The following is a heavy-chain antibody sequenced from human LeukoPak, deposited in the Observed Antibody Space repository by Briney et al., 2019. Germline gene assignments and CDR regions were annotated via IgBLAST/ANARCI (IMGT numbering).Heavy chain of an antibody. V-gene: IGHV3-30*02. CDR3: ARVTTSGSYKFDY. CDR1: GFTFSGYG. D-gene: IGHD3-10*01. CDR2: IHYDGASS. J-gene: IGHJ4*02. Sequence: GGSLTLSCAASGFTFSGYGMHWVRQAPGKGLEWVAFIHYDGASSYYAHSVKGRFTISRDLSKNTLYLQMNSLRAEDTAVYYCARVTTSGSYKFDYWGQGTLVTVSS.